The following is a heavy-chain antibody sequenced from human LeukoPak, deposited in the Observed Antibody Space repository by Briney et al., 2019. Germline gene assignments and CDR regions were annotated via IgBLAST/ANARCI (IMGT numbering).Heavy chain of an antibody. V-gene: IGHV1-2*02. CDR2: IDPNSGGT. Sequence: ASVKVSCKASGYTFTAHYIHWVRQAPGQGLEWMGWIDPNSGGTNYTQKFLGSVTMTGDTSINTAFMELSRLRSDDTAIYYCARGRGTTMVRGVITNYFDLWGRGSLVTVSS. D-gene: IGHD3-10*01. CDR1: GYTFTAHY. CDR3: ARGRGTTMVRGVITNYFDL. J-gene: IGHJ2*01.